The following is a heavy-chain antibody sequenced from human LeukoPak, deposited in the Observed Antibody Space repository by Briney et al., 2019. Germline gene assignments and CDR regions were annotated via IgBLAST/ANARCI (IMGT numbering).Heavy chain of an antibody. CDR1: GFTVSSNY. Sequence: RGGSLRLSCAASGFTVSSNYMSWVRQAPGKGLEWVSVIYSGGSTYYADSVKGRFTISRDNSKNTLYLQMNSLRADDTAIYYCARNQQLGGHSYYYYGMDVWGQGTTVTVSS. J-gene: IGHJ6*02. V-gene: IGHV3-53*01. CDR2: IYSGGST. CDR3: ARNQQLGGHSYYYYGMDV. D-gene: IGHD3-16*01.